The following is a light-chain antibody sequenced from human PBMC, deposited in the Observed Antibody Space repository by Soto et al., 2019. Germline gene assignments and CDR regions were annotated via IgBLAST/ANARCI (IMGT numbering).Light chain of an antibody. CDR3: QQYGSSPLT. CDR2: GAS. J-gene: IGKJ1*01. V-gene: IGKV3-20*01. Sequence: EIVLTQSPGTLSLSPGERATLSCRASQSVSSSNLAWYQQEPGQAPRLLIYGASNRATGIPDRFSGSGSGTDFSLTISRLEPEDFAVYYCQQYGSSPLTFGQGTKVEIK. CDR1: QSVSSSN.